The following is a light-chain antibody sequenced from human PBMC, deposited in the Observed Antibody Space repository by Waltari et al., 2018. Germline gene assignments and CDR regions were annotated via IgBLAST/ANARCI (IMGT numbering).Light chain of an antibody. V-gene: IGKV2-28*01. CDR3: RQHGAAVWT. J-gene: IGKJ1*01. CDR2: LGS. Sequence: DIVVTQYPLSLPVTPGEPASISCRSSQSLLHSNGTNYLDWYLQTPGQSPQLLIYLGSNRASGFPFKFTGSSSISAFTLNITIAEFDNVQFYYRRQHGAAVWTFGQGTKVEIK. CDR1: QSLLHSNGTNY.